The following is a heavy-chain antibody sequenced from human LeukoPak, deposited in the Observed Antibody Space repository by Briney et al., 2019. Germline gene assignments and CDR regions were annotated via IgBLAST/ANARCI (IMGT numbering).Heavy chain of an antibody. D-gene: IGHD5-18*01. CDR2: ISYDGSNK. Sequence: GGSLRLSCAASGFTFSSYGMHRVRQAPGKGLEWVAVISYDGSNKYYADSVKGRFTISRDNSKNTLYLQMNSLRAEDTAVYYCAKDGGYSYGYYYYGMDVWGQGTTVTVSS. CDR3: AKDGGYSYGYYYYGMDV. J-gene: IGHJ6*02. V-gene: IGHV3-30*18. CDR1: GFTFSSYG.